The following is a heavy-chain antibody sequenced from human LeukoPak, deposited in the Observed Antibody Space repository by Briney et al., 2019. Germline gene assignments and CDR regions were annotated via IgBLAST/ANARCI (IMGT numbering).Heavy chain of an antibody. D-gene: IGHD3-3*01. CDR1: GFTVSSNY. CDR2: IYSGGGT. CDR3: ARVDFWSGYRFDY. Sequence: PGGTLRLSCAASGFTVSSNYMSWVRQAPGKGLEWVSVIYSGGGTYSADSVKDRFFISRDNSRNTLVLQVNSLRAEDTAVYYCARVDFWSGYRFDYWGQGTLVTVSS. V-gene: IGHV3-66*01. J-gene: IGHJ4*02.